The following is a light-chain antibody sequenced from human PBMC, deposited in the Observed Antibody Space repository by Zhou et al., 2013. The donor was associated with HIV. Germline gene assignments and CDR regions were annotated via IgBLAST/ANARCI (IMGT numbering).Light chain of an antibody. CDR1: RSVSNTS. J-gene: IGKJ3*01. CDR2: DAF. V-gene: IGKV3-20*01. Sequence: IVLRQSPGTLSLSPGQRATLFCGTSRSVSNTSIAWYQQRPGQAPRLLIYDAFSRASGIPDRFSGSGSGADFTLTISRLEPEDFALYYCQLYGSSPLFTFGPGTKVDIK. CDR3: QLYGSSPLFT.